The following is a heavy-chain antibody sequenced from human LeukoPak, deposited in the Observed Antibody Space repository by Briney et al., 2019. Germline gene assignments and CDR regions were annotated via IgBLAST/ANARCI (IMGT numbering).Heavy chain of an antibody. CDR1: NGSISNYY. J-gene: IGHJ4*02. CDR3: ARDDYNFFDY. D-gene: IGHD5-24*01. CDR2: VYYSGST. Sequence: SETLSLTCSVSNGSISNYYWSWIRQPPGKGLEWIGYVYYSGSTKFNPSLNSRVTISVDTSQNEISLKLTSVTAADTAVYYCARDDYNFFDYWGQGTPVTVSS. V-gene: IGHV4-59*01.